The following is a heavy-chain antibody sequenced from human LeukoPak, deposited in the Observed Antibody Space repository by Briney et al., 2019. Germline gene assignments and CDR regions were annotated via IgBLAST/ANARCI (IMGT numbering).Heavy chain of an antibody. CDR3: TTLVAVAAPRGFSY. CDR2: IKSKTDGGTT. V-gene: IGHV3-15*01. CDR1: GFTFSKAW. Sequence: PGGSLRLSCAASGFTFSKAWMSWVRQAPGMGLEWVGRIKSKTDGGTTDYAAPVKGRFTISRDDSKNTLYLQMNSLKTEDTAVYYCTTLVAVAAPRGFSYWGQGTLVTVSS. D-gene: IGHD6-19*01. J-gene: IGHJ4*02.